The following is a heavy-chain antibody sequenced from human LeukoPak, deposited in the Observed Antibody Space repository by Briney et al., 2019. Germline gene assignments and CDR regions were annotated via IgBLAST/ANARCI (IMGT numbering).Heavy chain of an antibody. D-gene: IGHD2-15*01. CDR2: ISPDGNDK. Sequence: GGSRRLSCAVSGLSFSRYSFHWVRQAPGKGLEWVALISPDGNDKYYEDSLKGRFTISRDNSKDTVYLEVNSLTPDDTAVYFCAVDRESIGGTCLEDWGRGTPVAVSS. CDR3: AVDRESIGGTCLED. CDR1: GLSFSRYS. V-gene: IGHV3-30*04. J-gene: IGHJ4*02.